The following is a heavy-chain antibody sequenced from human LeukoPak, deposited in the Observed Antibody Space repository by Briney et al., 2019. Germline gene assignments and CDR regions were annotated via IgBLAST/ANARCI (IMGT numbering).Heavy chain of an antibody. Sequence: ASVKVSCKASGYTFTSYGISWVRQAPGQGLEWMGWMNPNSGNTGYAQKFQGRVTITRNTSISTAYMELSSLRSEDTAVYYCARGGYSSGWYRTYDAFDIWGQGTMVTVSS. J-gene: IGHJ3*02. CDR1: GYTFTSYG. V-gene: IGHV1-8*03. CDR3: ARGGYSSGWYRTYDAFDI. CDR2: MNPNSGNT. D-gene: IGHD6-19*01.